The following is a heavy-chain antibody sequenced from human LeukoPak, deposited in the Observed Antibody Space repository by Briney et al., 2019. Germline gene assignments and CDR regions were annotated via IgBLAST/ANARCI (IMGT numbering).Heavy chain of an antibody. D-gene: IGHD2-2*01. J-gene: IGHJ4*02. CDR1: GFTFSSYS. V-gene: IGHV3-48*02. CDR2: ISSSSSTI. Sequence: GGSLRLSCAASGFTFSSYSMNWVRQAPGKGLEWVSYISSSSSTIYYADSVKGRFTISRDNAKNPLYLQMNSLRDEDTAVYYCARYYCSSTSCYAPSGYWGQGTLVTVSS. CDR3: ARYYCSSTSCYAPSGY.